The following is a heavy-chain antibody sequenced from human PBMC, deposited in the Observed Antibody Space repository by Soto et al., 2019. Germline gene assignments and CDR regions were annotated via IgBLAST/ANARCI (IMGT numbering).Heavy chain of an antibody. Sequence: GASVKVSCKASGYTFTTYYIQWVRQAPGQGLEWMGGIIPIFGTANYAQKFQGRVTITADESTSTAYMELSSLRSEDTAVYYCARSPQTDIVVVVAATTYYYGMDVWGQGTTVTVSS. D-gene: IGHD2-15*01. J-gene: IGHJ6*02. CDR3: ARSPQTDIVVVVAATTYYYGMDV. CDR2: IIPIFGTA. CDR1: GYTFTTYY. V-gene: IGHV1-69*13.